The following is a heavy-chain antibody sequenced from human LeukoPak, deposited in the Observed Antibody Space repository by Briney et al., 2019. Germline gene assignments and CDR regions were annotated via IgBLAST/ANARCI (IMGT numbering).Heavy chain of an antibody. CDR2: ISGSGDST. V-gene: IGHV3-23*01. CDR1: GFTFRSYA. J-gene: IGHJ4*02. Sequence: PGGSLRLSCAASGFTFRSYAMSRVRQAPGKGLEWVSTISGSGDSTYYVGSVKGRFTISRDNSKSTLYLQMNSLRAEDTAVYYCAKDDAMAGTDLDSWGQGTLVTVSS. D-gene: IGHD6-19*01. CDR3: AKDDAMAGTDLDS.